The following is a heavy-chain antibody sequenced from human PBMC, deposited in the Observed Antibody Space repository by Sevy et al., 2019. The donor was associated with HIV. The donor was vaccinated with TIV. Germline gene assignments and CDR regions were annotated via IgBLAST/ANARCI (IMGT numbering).Heavy chain of an antibody. Sequence: GGSLRLSCAASGFAFSSHAMHWVCQAPGKGLEWVATISYEGTETFYAASVGGRFTISRDNSKNMLSLQINSLRPEDTAVYYCARDGGYSIKWYPLYWGHGTLVTVSS. D-gene: IGHD6-13*01. CDR3: ARDGGYSIKWYPLY. J-gene: IGHJ4*01. CDR1: GFAFSSHA. V-gene: IGHV3-30-3*01. CDR2: ISYEGTET.